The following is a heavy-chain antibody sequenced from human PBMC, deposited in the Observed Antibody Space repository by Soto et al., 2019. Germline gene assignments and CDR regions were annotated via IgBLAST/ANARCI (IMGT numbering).Heavy chain of an antibody. Sequence: QVQLVESGGGVVQPGRSLRLSCAASGFTFSSYGMHWVRQAPGKWLEWVAVISYDGSNKYYADSVKGRFTISRDNSKNTLYLQMNSLRAEDTAGYYCANDGQGGAFDILGQGTMVTVSS. CDR3: ANDGQGGAFDI. J-gene: IGHJ3*02. V-gene: IGHV3-30*18. D-gene: IGHD3-16*01. CDR1: GFTFSSYG. CDR2: ISYDGSNK.